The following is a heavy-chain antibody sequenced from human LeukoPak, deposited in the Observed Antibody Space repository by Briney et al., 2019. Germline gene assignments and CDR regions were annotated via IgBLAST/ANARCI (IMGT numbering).Heavy chain of an antibody. CDR3: ARDLGILWKLAYS. V-gene: IGHV3-30*04. J-gene: IGHJ5*02. CDR1: GFTFNDHP. D-gene: IGHD2-21*01. Sequence: GGSLRLSCAASGFTFNDHPMHWIRLAPHKGLEWVAVISYDGLNKYYSHSVKDRFTVSRDNVNSILYLQMNRLRTEDTAVYYCARDLGILWKLAYSWGQGTLVTVSS. CDR2: ISYDGLNK.